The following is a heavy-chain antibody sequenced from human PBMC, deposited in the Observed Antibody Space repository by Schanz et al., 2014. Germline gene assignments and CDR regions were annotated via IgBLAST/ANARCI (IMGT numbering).Heavy chain of an antibody. CDR1: GFTVSSNY. D-gene: IGHD3-16*01. V-gene: IGHV3-53*01. CDR3: ARGTPFLCDY. CDR2: IYSGGST. Sequence: EVQLVESGGGLIQPGGSLRLSCAASGFTVSSNYMSWVRQAPGKGLEWVSVIYSGGSTYYADSVKGRFTISRDSARNSLYLQMSSLRAEDTAVYYCARGTPFLCDYWGQGTLVTVSS. J-gene: IGHJ4*02.